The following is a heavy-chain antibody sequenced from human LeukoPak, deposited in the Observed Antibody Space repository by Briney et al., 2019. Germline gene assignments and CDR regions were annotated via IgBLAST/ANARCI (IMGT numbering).Heavy chain of an antibody. CDR3: ARGRWKTGMDSPYYFDF. CDR1: GGSISGSSYY. CDR2: IYYSGST. V-gene: IGHV4-39*07. D-gene: IGHD2-2*03. Sequence: PSETLSLTCTVSGGSISGSSYYWGWIRQPPGKGLEWIGSIYYSGSTYYNPSLKSRVTISVDTSKNQFSLKLTSVTAADTAVYYCARGRWKTGMDSPYYFDFWGQGTLVTVSS. J-gene: IGHJ4*02.